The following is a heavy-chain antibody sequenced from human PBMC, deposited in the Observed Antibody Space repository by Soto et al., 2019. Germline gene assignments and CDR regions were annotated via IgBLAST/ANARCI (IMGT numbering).Heavy chain of an antibody. CDR1: GGSFSGYY. CDR3: ARAFTGFWSGYKMTAAFDI. D-gene: IGHD3-3*01. J-gene: IGHJ3*02. Sequence: SETLSLTCAVYGGSFSGYYWSWIRQPPGKGLEWIGEINHSGSTNYNPSLKSRVTISVDTSKNQFSLKLSSVTAADTAVYYCARAFTGFWSGYKMTAAFDIWGQGKMVTVSS. CDR2: INHSGST. V-gene: IGHV4-34*01.